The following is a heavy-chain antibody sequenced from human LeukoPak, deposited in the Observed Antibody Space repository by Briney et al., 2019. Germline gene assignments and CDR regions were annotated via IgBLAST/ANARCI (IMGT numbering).Heavy chain of an antibody. CDR2: IYYSGST. CDR3: ARENSSSDRYYYYYGMDV. D-gene: IGHD6-6*01. CDR1: GGSISSYY. Sequence: PSETLSLTCTVSGGSISSYYWSWIRQPPGKGLEWIGYIYYSGSTNYNPSLKSRVTISVDTSKNQFSLKLSSVTAADTAVYYCARENSSSDRYYYYYGMDVWGHGTTVTVSS. V-gene: IGHV4-59*01. J-gene: IGHJ6*02.